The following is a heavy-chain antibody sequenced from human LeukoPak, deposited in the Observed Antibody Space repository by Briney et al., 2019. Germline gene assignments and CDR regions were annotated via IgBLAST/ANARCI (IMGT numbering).Heavy chain of an antibody. CDR1: GFTFSNYA. CDR3: GRDPSARVTIDF. V-gene: IGHV3-30*04. J-gene: IGHJ4*02. D-gene: IGHD5-24*01. CDR2: VSHDGRHQ. Sequence: GGSLRLSCAASGFTFSNYAMHWVRQAPGKGLEWVAIVSHDGRHQYYAESVKGRFTISRDSSKNTVSLQMNSLRAGDSALYYCGRDPSARVTIDFWGKGTLVTVSS.